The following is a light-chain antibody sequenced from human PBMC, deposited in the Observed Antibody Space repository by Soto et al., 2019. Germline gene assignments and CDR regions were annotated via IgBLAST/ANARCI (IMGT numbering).Light chain of an antibody. Sequence: QSVLTQPASVSGSPGQSITISCTGTSSDVGGYNYVSWYQQHPGKAPKLMIYDVSNRPSGVSNRFSGSKSGTTASLTISGLQAEDEADYYCSSYTSSNNVVFGGGTKLTVL. J-gene: IGLJ2*01. CDR2: DVS. CDR1: SSDVGGYNY. CDR3: SSYTSSNNVV. V-gene: IGLV2-14*01.